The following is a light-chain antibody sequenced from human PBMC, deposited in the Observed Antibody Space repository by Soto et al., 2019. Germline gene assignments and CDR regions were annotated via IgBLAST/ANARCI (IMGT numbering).Light chain of an antibody. Sequence: QSVLTQPASVSGSPGQSITISCTGSSSDVGAYKYVSWFQQHPGKAPKLLIYDVTNRASGVSYRFSGSKSGNTASLTISGLQAEDEADYYCNSYATRGTHVFGTGTKVTVL. CDR2: DVT. CDR1: SSDVGAYKY. V-gene: IGLV2-14*03. J-gene: IGLJ1*01. CDR3: NSYATRGTHV.